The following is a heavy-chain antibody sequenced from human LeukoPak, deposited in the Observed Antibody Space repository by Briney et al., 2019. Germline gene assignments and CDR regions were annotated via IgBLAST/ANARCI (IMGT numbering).Heavy chain of an antibody. CDR3: ARGGVGYCSGGSCPYSWFDP. Sequence: GASVKVSCMASGGTFSSYAISWVRQAPGQGLEWMGWISPDNGNTNYAQKLQGRVTMTTDTSTSTAYMELRSLRSDDTAVYYCARGGVGYCSGGSCPYSWFDPWGQGTLVTVSS. D-gene: IGHD2-15*01. CDR1: GGTFSSYA. J-gene: IGHJ5*02. CDR2: ISPDNGNT. V-gene: IGHV1-18*01.